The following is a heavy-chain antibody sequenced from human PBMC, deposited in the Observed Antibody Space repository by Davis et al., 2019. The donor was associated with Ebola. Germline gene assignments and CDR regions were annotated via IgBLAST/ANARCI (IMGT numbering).Heavy chain of an antibody. V-gene: IGHV3-23*01. CDR1: GFTFRTAA. Sequence: GGSLRLSCTASGFTFRTAAMNWVRQAAGGGLEWVSGISGSADRTYYADFVKGRFTVSRDNSKSTLYLQINSLRAEDTAAYYCATTVTTGVYFYYYGMDVWGQGTTVTVTS. CDR2: ISGSADRT. J-gene: IGHJ6*02. D-gene: IGHD4-17*01. CDR3: ATTVTTGVYFYYYGMDV.